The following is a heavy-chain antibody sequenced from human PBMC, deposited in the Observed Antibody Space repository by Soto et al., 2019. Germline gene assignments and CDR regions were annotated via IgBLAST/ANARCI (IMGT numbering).Heavy chain of an antibody. CDR2: IIPIFGTA. CDR1: GGTFSSYC. V-gene: IGHV1-69*06. Sequence: ASVKVPCEASGGTFSSYCMSWVRQAPGQGLEWMGGIIPIFGTANYAQKFQGRVTITADKSTSTAYMELSSLRSEDTAVYYCARVGRGTVTPSWGQGTLVTVSS. D-gene: IGHD4-17*01. CDR3: ARVGRGTVTPS. J-gene: IGHJ5*02.